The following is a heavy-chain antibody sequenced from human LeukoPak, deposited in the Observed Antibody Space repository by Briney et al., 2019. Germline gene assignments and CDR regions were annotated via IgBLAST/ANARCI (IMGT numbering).Heavy chain of an antibody. J-gene: IGHJ5*02. V-gene: IGHV4-59*01. Sequence: PSETLSLTCTVSGGSISSYYWSWIRQPPGKGLEWIGYIYYSGGTNYNPSLKSRVTISVDTSKNQFSLKLSSVTAADTAVYYCAREWRYSSSWKGWFDPWGQGTLVTVSS. CDR3: AREWRYSSSWKGWFDP. D-gene: IGHD6-13*01. CDR1: GGSISSYY. CDR2: IYYSGGT.